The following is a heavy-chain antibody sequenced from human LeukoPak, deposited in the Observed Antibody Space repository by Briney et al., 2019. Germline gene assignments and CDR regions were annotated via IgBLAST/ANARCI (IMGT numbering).Heavy chain of an antibody. CDR1: GGSICSGGYY. J-gene: IGHJ4*02. D-gene: IGHD6-6*01. CDR2: INYTTST. Sequence: SVTLSLTCTVSGGSICSGGYYWRWIRKHPGKGREWIRYINYTTSTNYNPHLQSPVTISVDTSKTQFSLRLRTATAADTAVYYCARGLGSSYFDYWGQGTLVTVSS. CDR3: ARGLGSSYFDY. V-gene: IGHV4-61*08.